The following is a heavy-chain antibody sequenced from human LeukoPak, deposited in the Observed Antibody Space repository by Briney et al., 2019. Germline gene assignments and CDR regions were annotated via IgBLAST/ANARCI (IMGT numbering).Heavy chain of an antibody. J-gene: IGHJ5*02. CDR2: IKQDGSEK. CDR3: ARDALWFGELFPVYWFDP. D-gene: IGHD3-10*01. Sequence: PGGSLRLSCAASGFAFSSYWMSWVRQAPGKGLEWVANIKQDGSEKYYVDSVKGRFTISRDNAKNSLYLQMNSLRAEDTAVYYCARDALWFGELFPVYWFDPWGQGTLVTVSS. CDR1: GFAFSSYW. V-gene: IGHV3-7*01.